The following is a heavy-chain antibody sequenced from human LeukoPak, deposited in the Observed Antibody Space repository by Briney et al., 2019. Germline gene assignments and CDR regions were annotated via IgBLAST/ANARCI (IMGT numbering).Heavy chain of an antibody. D-gene: IGHD3-3*01. J-gene: IGHJ5*02. CDR3: AALVRYDFWSGYYAGLDP. V-gene: IGHV1-46*01. CDR1: GYTFTSYY. CDR2: INPSGGST. Sequence: GASVKVSCKASGYTFTSYYMHWVRQAPGQGLEWMGIINPSGGSTSYAQKFQGRVTMTRNTSISTAYMELSSLRSEDTAVYYCAALVRYDFWSGYYAGLDPWGQGTLVTVSS.